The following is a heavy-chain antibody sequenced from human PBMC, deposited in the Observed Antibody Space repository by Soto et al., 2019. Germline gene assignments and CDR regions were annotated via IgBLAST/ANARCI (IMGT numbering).Heavy chain of an antibody. CDR1: GFPFTTYG. V-gene: IGHV3-30*03. Sequence: QVQLVESGGGVVQPGRSLRLSCAASGFPFTTYGMHWVREGPGKGLEWVAVISYDGSNTYYADSVKGRFTISRDHSKNTLYLQMNSLRPEDTALYYCVGGQYYFDDRGQGTLVSVSS. CDR2: ISYDGSNT. J-gene: IGHJ4*02. D-gene: IGHD3-10*01. CDR3: VGGQYYFDD.